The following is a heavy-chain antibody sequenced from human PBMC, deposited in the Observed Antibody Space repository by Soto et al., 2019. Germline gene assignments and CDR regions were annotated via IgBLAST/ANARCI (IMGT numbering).Heavy chain of an antibody. V-gene: IGHV3-23*01. CDR1: GFTFSNAW. CDR2: ISGSGGST. CDR3: AKDNEGGHYYGSGRDY. D-gene: IGHD3-10*01. J-gene: IGHJ4*02. Sequence: GGSLRLSCAASGFTFSNAWMNWVRQAPGKGLEWVSAISGSGGSTYYADSVKGRFTISRDNSKNTLYLQMNSLRAEDTAVYYCAKDNEGGHYYGSGRDYWGQGTLVTVSS.